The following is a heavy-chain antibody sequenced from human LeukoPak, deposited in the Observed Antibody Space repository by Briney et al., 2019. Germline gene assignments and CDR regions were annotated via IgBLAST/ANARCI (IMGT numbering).Heavy chain of an antibody. D-gene: IGHD3-16*01. CDR3: AKSGGVRFDP. Sequence: GGSLRLSCAASGFSFSNYAMSWVRQAPGKGLEWVSAISGRDGSTYYAGSVKGRFTISRDNSKNTLYLQMKSLRGEDTAVYYCAKSGGVRFDPWGQGTLVTVSS. CDR2: ISGRDGST. V-gene: IGHV3-23*01. CDR1: GFSFSNYA. J-gene: IGHJ5*02.